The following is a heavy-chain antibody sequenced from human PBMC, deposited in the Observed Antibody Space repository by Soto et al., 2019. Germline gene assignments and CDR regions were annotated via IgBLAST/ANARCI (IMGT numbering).Heavy chain of an antibody. Sequence: ASVKVSCKASGGTFSSYTISWVRQAPGQGLEWMGRIIPILGIANYAQKFQGRVTITADKSTSTAYMELSSLRSEDTAVYYCARDGHGGLDAFDIWGQGTMVTVSS. CDR2: IIPILGIA. V-gene: IGHV1-69*04. D-gene: IGHD4-17*01. CDR1: GGTFSSYT. J-gene: IGHJ3*02. CDR3: ARDGHGGLDAFDI.